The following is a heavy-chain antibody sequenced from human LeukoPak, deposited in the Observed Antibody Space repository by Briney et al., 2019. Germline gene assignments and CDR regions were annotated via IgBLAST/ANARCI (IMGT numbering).Heavy chain of an antibody. Sequence: SVKVSCKASGYTFTSYGISWVRQAPGQGLEWMGRIIPILGIANYAQKFQGRVTITADKSTSTAYMELSSLRSEDTAVYYCASNYYDSSGQTDYWGQGTLVTVSS. D-gene: IGHD3-22*01. J-gene: IGHJ4*02. CDR1: GYTFTSYG. V-gene: IGHV1-69*04. CDR3: ASNYYDSSGQTDY. CDR2: IIPILGIA.